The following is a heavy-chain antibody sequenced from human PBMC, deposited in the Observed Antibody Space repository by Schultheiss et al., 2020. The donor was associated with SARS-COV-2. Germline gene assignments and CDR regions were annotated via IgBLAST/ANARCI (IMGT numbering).Heavy chain of an antibody. J-gene: IGHJ3*02. CDR1: GFTVSSNY. Sequence: GGSLRLSCAASGFTVSSNYMSWVRQAPGKGLEWVSYISSSGSYIYYADSVKGRFTISRDDSKSIAYLQMNSLKTEDTAVYYCTRDEVDPAFDIWGQGTMVTVSS. CDR3: TRDEVDPAFDI. V-gene: IGHV3-21*05. CDR2: ISSSGSYI.